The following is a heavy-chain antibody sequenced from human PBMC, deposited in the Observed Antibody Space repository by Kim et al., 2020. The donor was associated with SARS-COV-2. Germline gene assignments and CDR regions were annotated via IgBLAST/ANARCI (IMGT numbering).Heavy chain of an antibody. CDR2: ISYDGSNK. Sequence: GGSLRLSCAASGFTFSSYGMHWVRQAPGKGLEWVAVISYDGSNKYYADSVKGRFTISRDNSKNTLYLQMNSLRAEDTAVYYCAKDAYYDILTGYYMVGGGSYYYYYGMDVWGQGTTVTVSS. V-gene: IGHV3-30*18. CDR1: GFTFSSYG. CDR3: AKDAYYDILTGYYMVGGGSYYYYYGMDV. D-gene: IGHD3-9*01. J-gene: IGHJ6*02.